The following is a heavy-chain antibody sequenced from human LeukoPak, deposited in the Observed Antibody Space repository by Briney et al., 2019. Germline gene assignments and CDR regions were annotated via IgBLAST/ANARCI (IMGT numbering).Heavy chain of an antibody. J-gene: IGHJ3*02. V-gene: IGHV4-59*01. Sequence: PSETLSLTCTVSGGSISSYYWSWIRQPPGKGLEWIGYIYYSGSTNYNPSLKSRVTISVDTSKNQFSLKLSSVTAADTAVYYCARDLALTGYSWGAFDIWGQGTMVTVSS. CDR3: ARDLALTGYSWGAFDI. CDR1: GGSISSYY. D-gene: IGHD3-9*01. CDR2: IYYSGST.